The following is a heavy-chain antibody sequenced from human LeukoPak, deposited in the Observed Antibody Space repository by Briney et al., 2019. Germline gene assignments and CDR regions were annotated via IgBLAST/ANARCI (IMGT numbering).Heavy chain of an antibody. D-gene: IGHD2-2*03. CDR1: GFTFSSYA. CDR3: AKDELLDIVKPVPGEAPFDY. CDR2: ISGSGGST. V-gene: IGHV3-23*01. Sequence: PGGSLRLSCAASGFTFSSYAMSWVRQAPGKGLEWVSAISGSGGSTYYADSVKGRFTISRDNSKNTLYLQMNSLRAEDTAVYYCAKDELLDIVKPVPGEAPFDYWGQGTLVTVSS. J-gene: IGHJ4*02.